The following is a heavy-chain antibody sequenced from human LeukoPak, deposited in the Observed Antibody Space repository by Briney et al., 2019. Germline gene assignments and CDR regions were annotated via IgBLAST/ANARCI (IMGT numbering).Heavy chain of an antibody. J-gene: IGHJ4*02. D-gene: IGHD5/OR15-5a*01. CDR1: GFSVSSNY. CDR2: IYSGGST. V-gene: IGHV3-53*04. Sequence: GGSLRLSCAASGFSVSSNYMSWVRQAPGKGLEWVSAIYSGGSTYYADSLKGRFTISRHNSKNTLYLQMNSLRADDTAVYYCARGKSVLDFWGQGTLVTVSS. CDR3: ARGKSVLDF.